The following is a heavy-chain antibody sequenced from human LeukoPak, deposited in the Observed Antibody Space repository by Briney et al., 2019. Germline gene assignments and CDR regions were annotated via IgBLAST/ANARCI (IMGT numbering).Heavy chain of an antibody. Sequence: GESLKISCKGSGYSFTSYWIGWVRQMPGKGLECMGIIYPGDSDTRYSPSFQGQVTISADKSISTAYLQWSSLKASDTAIYYCARSFGDYPREPPAFDPWGQGTLVTVSS. CDR2: IYPGDSDT. CDR1: GYSFTSYW. D-gene: IGHD4-17*01. J-gene: IGHJ5*02. V-gene: IGHV5-51*01. CDR3: ARSFGDYPREPPAFDP.